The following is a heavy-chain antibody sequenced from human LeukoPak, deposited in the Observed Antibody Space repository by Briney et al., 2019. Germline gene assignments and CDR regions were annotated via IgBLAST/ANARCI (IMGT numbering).Heavy chain of an antibody. CDR3: AREGYYGDSAFDY. CDR1: GGSISSSSYY. J-gene: IGHJ4*02. CDR2: IYYSGST. D-gene: IGHD4-17*01. Sequence: SETLSLTCTVSGGSISSSSYYWGWIRQPPGKGLEGIGSIYYSGSTYYNPSLKSRVTISVDTSKNQFSLKLSSVTAADTAVYYCAREGYYGDSAFDYWGQGTLVTVSS. V-gene: IGHV4-39*07.